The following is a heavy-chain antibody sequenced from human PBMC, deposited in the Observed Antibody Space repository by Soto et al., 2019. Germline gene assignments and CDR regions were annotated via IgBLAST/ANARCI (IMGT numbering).Heavy chain of an antibody. J-gene: IGHJ4*01. Sequence: GGSLRLSCAASGFTFSVAWMNWVRQAPGKGLEWVGRIKSNTDGGTTDYAAPVKGRFTISRDDSKNTLYLHLNSLKTEDTAVYYCTTDSYMTNIIVRFDYWGHGTLVTVSS. V-gene: IGHV3-15*07. D-gene: IGHD4-17*01. CDR2: IKSNTDGGTT. CDR1: GFTFSVAW. CDR3: TTDSYMTNIIVRFDY.